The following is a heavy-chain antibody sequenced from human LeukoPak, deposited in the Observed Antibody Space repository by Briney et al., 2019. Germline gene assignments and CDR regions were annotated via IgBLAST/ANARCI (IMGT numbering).Heavy chain of an antibody. CDR2: ISAGGGST. J-gene: IGHJ1*01. Sequence: PGGSLRLSCAASGFTFSSYAMSWVRQAPGKGLEWVSAISAGGGSTYYADSVKGRFTISRDNSKNTLYLQMNSLRAEDTAVYYCARQLGATQLRYFQHWGQGTLVTVSS. CDR3: ARQLGATQLRYFQH. V-gene: IGHV3-23*01. CDR1: GFTFSSYA. D-gene: IGHD1-26*01.